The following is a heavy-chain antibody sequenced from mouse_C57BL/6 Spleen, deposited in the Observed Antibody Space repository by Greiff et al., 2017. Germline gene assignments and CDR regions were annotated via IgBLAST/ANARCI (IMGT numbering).Heavy chain of an antibody. J-gene: IGHJ2*01. Sequence: QVQLQQSGAELVRPGASVTLSCKASGYTFTDYEMPWVKQTPVHGLEWIGAIDPETGGTAYNQKFKGKAILTADKSSSTAYMELRSLTSEDSAVYYCTRKGGTNFSFDYWGQGTTLTVSS. V-gene: IGHV1-15*01. D-gene: IGHD4-1*01. CDR3: TRKGGTNFSFDY. CDR1: GYTFTDYE. CDR2: IDPETGGT.